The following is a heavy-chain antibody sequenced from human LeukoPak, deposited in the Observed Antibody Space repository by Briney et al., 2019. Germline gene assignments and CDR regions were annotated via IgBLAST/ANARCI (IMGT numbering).Heavy chain of an antibody. CDR3: AKEFSSHFDY. CDR1: GFTLSSYD. J-gene: IGHJ4*02. D-gene: IGHD2-2*01. Sequence: GGSLRLSCAASGFTLSSYDMHWVRQAPGKGLEWVAVMSYDGGNEYYADSVKGRFTISRDNSKNTLYLQMNSPRAEDTAVYYCAKEFSSHFDYWGQGTLVTVSS. V-gene: IGHV3-30*18. CDR2: MSYDGGNE.